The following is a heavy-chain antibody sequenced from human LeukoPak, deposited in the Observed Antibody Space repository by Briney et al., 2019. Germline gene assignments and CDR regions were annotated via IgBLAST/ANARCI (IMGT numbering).Heavy chain of an antibody. D-gene: IGHD3-3*01. CDR3: ARVIRNYDFWSSSYYMDV. Sequence: SETLSLTCTVSGGSISSYYWSWIRQPPGKGLEWIGYIYTSGSTNYNPSLKSRVTISVDTSKNQFSLNLSSVTAADTAVYYCARVIRNYDFWSSSYYMDVWGKGTTVTVSS. J-gene: IGHJ6*03. CDR2: IYTSGST. V-gene: IGHV4-4*09. CDR1: GGSISSYY.